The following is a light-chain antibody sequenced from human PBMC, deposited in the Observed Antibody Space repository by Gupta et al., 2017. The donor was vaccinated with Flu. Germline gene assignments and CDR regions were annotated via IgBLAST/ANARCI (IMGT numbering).Light chain of an antibody. J-gene: IGLJ3*02. CDR2: DND. CDR1: SSNIGSND. CDR3: AESDNSLKGL. Sequence: QSVVTQPPSVSATPGQTVTISCLGSSSNIGSNDVFWYRQDPGAAPKLLIFDNDQRPSGVPDRFAGSKSGTSASLDIRGLQAEDESDYECAESDNSLKGLFGGGTKLTGL. V-gene: IGLV1-44*01.